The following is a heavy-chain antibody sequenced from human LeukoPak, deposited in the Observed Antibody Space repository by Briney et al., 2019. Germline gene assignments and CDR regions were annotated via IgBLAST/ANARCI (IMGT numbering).Heavy chain of an antibody. CDR1: GFDFSLSS. J-gene: IGHJ6*03. V-gene: IGHV3-48*01. CDR2: ISSSSSTI. Sequence: GGSLRLSCAASGFDFSLSSMIWVRQAPGKGLEWVSYISSSSSTIYYADSVKGRFTISRDNAKNSLYLQMNSLRAEDTAVYYCARVRGAVYYYMDVWGKGTTVTVSS. CDR3: ARVRGAVYYYMDV. D-gene: IGHD3-16*01.